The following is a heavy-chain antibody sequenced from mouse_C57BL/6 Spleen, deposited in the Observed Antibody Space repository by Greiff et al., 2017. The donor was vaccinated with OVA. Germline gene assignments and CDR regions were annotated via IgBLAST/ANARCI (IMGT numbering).Heavy chain of an antibody. CDR3: ARQKDYDAAWFAY. J-gene: IGHJ3*01. CDR2: IYPSDSET. Sequence: QVQLQQPGAELVRPGSSVKLSCKASGYTFTSYWMDWVKQRPGQGLAWIGNIYPSDSETHYNQKFKDKATLTVDKSSSTAYMQLSSLTSEDSAVYYCARQKDYDAAWFAYWGQGTLVTVSA. CDR1: GYTFTSYW. D-gene: IGHD2-4*01. V-gene: IGHV1-61*01.